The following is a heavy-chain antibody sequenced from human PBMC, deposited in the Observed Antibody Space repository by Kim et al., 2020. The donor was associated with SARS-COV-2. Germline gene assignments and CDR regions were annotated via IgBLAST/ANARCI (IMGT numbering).Heavy chain of an antibody. V-gene: IGHV4-4*02. D-gene: IGHD3-22*01. CDR3: ARGVSSAWTLRAWFDP. CDR2: VDHSGTT. CDR1: GASISSSSC. J-gene: IGHJ5*02. Sequence: SETLSLTCVVSGASISSSSCWSWVRQPPGKGLEWIGEVDHSGTTSYNVSLKNRVSILVDKSKNQLSLRLTSVSAADTAVYYCARGVSSAWTLRAWFDPWG.